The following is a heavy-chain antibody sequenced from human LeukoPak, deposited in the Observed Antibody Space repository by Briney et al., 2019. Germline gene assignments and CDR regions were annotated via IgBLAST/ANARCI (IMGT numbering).Heavy chain of an antibody. CDR2: INHSGST. CDR1: GGSFSGYY. Sequence: SETLSLTCAVYGGSFSGYYRSWIRQPPGKGLEWIGEINHSGSTNYNPSLKSRVTISVDTSKNQFSLKLSSVTAADTAVYYCARRSWSHHMDVWGKGTTVTISS. J-gene: IGHJ6*03. D-gene: IGHD6-13*01. CDR3: ARRSWSHHMDV. V-gene: IGHV4-34*01.